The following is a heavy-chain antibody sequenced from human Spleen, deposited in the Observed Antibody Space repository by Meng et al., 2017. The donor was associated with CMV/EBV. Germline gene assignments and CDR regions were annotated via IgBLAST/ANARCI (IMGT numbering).Heavy chain of an antibody. Sequence: SETLSLTCTVSGGSISSYYWSWIRQPPEKGLEWIAYISYSGSTNYNPSLKSRVTMSLDTSKNQFSLKLSSVTAADTAVYYCAADFSGGVVFDYWGQGTLVTVSS. D-gene: IGHD3-10*01. V-gene: IGHV4-59*01. CDR1: GGSISSYY. J-gene: IGHJ4*02. CDR2: ISYSGST. CDR3: AADFSGGVVFDY.